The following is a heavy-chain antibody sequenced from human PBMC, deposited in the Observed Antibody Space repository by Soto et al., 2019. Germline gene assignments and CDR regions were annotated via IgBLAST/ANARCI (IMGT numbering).Heavy chain of an antibody. CDR2: ISGSGGST. Sequence: GGSLRLYCAASGFSISTYNMNWVRQTPGKGLEWVSAISGSGGSTYYADSVKGRFTISRDNSKNTLYLQMNSLRAEDTAVYYCASGYCSGGSCYDYWGQGT. J-gene: IGHJ4*02. CDR3: ASGYCSGGSCYDY. V-gene: IGHV3-23*01. CDR1: GFSISTYN. D-gene: IGHD2-15*01.